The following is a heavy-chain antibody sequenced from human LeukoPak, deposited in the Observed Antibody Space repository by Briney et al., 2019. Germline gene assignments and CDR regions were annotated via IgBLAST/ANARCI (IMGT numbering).Heavy chain of an antibody. V-gene: IGHV4-34*01. CDR2: INHSGNT. D-gene: IGHD6-19*01. CDR1: GGSFSGYY. J-gene: IGHJ4*02. CDR3: ARPFLRFSSGWHFDY. Sequence: SETLSLTCAVYGGSFSGYYWSWIRQPPGKGLEWIGEINHSGNTNYNPSLKSRVTISIDTSKNQFSLKLSSVTAADMAIYYCARPFLRFSSGWHFDYWGQGILVTVSS.